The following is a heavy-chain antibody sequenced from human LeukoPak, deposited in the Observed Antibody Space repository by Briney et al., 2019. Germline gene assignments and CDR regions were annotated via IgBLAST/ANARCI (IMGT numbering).Heavy chain of an antibody. D-gene: IGHD3-9*01. J-gene: IGHJ3*02. V-gene: IGHV1-46*01. Sequence: ASVKVSCKASGYTFTTYYIHWVRQAPGQGLEYMGVINPSGGSTSYAQRFQGRVTMTRDTSSSTVYVELSSLRSEDTAVYYCARKVDPRAFDIWGQGTMVTVSS. CDR2: INPSGGST. CDR3: ARKVDPRAFDI. CDR1: GYTFTTYY.